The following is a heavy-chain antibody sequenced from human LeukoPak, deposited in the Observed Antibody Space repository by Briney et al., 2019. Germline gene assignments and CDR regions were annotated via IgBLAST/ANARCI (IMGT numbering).Heavy chain of an antibody. CDR1: GYTFTSYG. Sequence: ASVKVSCKASGYTFTSYGISWVRQAPGPGLEWMGCISAYNGNTNYAQKLQGRVTMTTDTSTSTAYMELRSLRFDDTAVYYCAKLGTNYYDSSAKGYYFDYWGQGTLVTVSS. V-gene: IGHV1-18*01. CDR3: AKLGTNYYDSSAKGYYFDY. CDR2: ISAYNGNT. J-gene: IGHJ4*02. D-gene: IGHD3-22*01.